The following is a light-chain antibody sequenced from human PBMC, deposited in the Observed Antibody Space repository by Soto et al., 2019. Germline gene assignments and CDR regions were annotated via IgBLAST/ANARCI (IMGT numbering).Light chain of an antibody. CDR2: GAS. V-gene: IGKV1-5*01. J-gene: IGKJ5*01. CDR1: ESISRW. Sequence: DIQMTQSPSTLSASVGDRVTITCRASESISRWLAWYQQKPEKAPKLLIYGASSRATGIPDRFSGSGSETDFSLTINRLEPEDFAVYFCQQYGSSPITFGQGTRLEIK. CDR3: QQYGSSPIT.